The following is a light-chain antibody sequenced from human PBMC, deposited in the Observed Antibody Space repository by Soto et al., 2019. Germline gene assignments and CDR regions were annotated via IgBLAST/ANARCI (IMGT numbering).Light chain of an antibody. CDR1: QGISNY. V-gene: IGKV1-27*01. CDR3: QKYNNAPLM. J-gene: IGKJ1*01. Sequence: DIQMTQSPSSLSASVGDTVTITCRASQGISNYLAWYQQKPGQVPNLLIYAASTLQSGVPSRFSGSGSGTDVTLTISTRRPEDVATYYFQKYNNAPLMLGQGKKVKI. CDR2: AAS.